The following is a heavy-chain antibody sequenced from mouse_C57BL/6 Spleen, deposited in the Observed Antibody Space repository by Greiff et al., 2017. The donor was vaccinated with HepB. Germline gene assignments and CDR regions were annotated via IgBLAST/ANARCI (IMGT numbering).Heavy chain of an antibody. J-gene: IGHJ3*01. V-gene: IGHV10-1*01. CDR3: VAFSWFAY. Sequence: EVQRVESGGGLVQPKGSLKLSCAASGFSFNTYAMNWVRQAPGKGLEWVACIRSKSNNYATYYADSVKDRFTISRDDSESMLYLQMNNLKTEDTAMYYCVAFSWFAYWGQGTLVTVSA. CDR2: IRSKSNNYAT. CDR1: GFSFNTYA.